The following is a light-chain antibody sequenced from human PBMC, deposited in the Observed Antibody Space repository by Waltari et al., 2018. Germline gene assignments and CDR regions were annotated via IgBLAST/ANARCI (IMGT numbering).Light chain of an antibody. CDR1: SSDVGGYKY. CDR2: DVS. CDR3: SSYTSSSTWV. V-gene: IGLV2-14*01. J-gene: IGLJ3*02. Sequence: SALTQPASVSGSPGQSIPISCTGTSSDVGGYKYVSWYQQHPGKAPKLMIYDVSKRPAGVSKRFAGSKSGNTASLTISELQAEDDADYYCSSYTSSSTWVFGGGTKLTVL.